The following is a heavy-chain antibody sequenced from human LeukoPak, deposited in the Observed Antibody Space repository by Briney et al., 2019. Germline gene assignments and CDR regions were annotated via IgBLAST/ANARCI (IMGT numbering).Heavy chain of an antibody. CDR2: VYYTGST. J-gene: IGHJ4*02. CDR3: ARGAMATTPFFDY. Sequence: SETLSLTCPVSGGSISNYYYWTWIRQPPGKGLEWIGYVYYTGSTNFNPTLKSRVTMSLDTSRNQFSLKLTSLTAADTAVYYCARGAMATTPFFDYWGQGTLVTVSS. CDR1: GGSISNYY. V-gene: IGHV4-59*01. D-gene: IGHD5-24*01.